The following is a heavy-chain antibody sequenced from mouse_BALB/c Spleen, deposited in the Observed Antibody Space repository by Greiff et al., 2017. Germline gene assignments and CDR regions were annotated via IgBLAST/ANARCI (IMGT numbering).Heavy chain of an antibody. CDR2: IYPYNGGT. Sequence: VQLKESGPELVKPGASVKISCKASGYTFTDYNMHWVKQSHGKSLEWIGYIYPYNGGTGYNQKFKSKATLTVDNSSSTAYMELRSLTSEDSAVYYCARWGTTVVAKRAMDYWGQGTSVTVSS. J-gene: IGHJ4*01. D-gene: IGHD1-1*01. V-gene: IGHV1S29*02. CDR3: ARWGTTVVAKRAMDY. CDR1: GYTFTDYN.